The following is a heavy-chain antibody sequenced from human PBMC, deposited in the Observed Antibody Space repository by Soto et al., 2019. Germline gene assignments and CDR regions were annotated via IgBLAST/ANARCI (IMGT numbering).Heavy chain of an antibody. V-gene: IGHV5-51*01. D-gene: IGHD6-13*01. CDR2: IYPGDSET. CDR3: ARQRIEAAFDAFDI. Sequence: EVQLVQSGAEVKKPGESLKISCKGSGYSFTTYRIGWVRQMPGKGLEWRGIIYPGDSETRYSPSFQGQVTISADKSNATAYLQWSGLKASDTSMYYCARQRIEAAFDAFDIWGQGTMVTVSS. J-gene: IGHJ3*02. CDR1: GYSFTTYR.